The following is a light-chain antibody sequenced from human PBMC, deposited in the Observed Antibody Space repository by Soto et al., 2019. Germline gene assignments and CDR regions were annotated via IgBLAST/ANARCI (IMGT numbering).Light chain of an antibody. J-gene: IGKJ3*01. CDR1: QSVGRN. CDR3: QEYSRWPLFT. V-gene: IGKV3-15*01. Sequence: EIVVTQSPGILSVSPGDRATLSCRASQSVGRNLAWYQQKPGQAPTLLIYAASTRATGLPARFSGSGSGTYFTITISSLQSEYFAVYYCQEYSRWPLFTFGPGTRVDIK. CDR2: AAS.